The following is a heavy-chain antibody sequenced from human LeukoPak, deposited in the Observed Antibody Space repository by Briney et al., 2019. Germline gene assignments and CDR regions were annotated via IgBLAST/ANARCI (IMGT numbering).Heavy chain of an antibody. V-gene: IGHV4-39*01. Sequence: PSETLSLTCAVSGGSISSNSYYWGWIRQPPGKGLEWIGSIYYSGSTYYNPSLKSRVTISVDTSKNQFSLKLSSVTAADTAVYYCATETQDSSEWVFDYWGQGTLVTVSS. CDR1: GGSISSNSYY. CDR2: IYYSGST. J-gene: IGHJ4*02. CDR3: ATETQDSSEWVFDY. D-gene: IGHD3-22*01.